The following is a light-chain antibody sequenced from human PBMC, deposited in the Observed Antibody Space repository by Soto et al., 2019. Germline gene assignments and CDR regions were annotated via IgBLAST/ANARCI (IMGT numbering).Light chain of an antibody. CDR2: EAS. Sequence: QSVLTQPASVSGSPGQSITISCTGTSSNVGSYNLVSWYQQHPGEAPKLMIYEASKRPSGVSNRFSGSKSGNTASLTISGLQAEDEADYYCCSYAGSDTMIFVGGTKLTVL. V-gene: IGLV2-23*01. J-gene: IGLJ2*01. CDR1: SSNVGSYNL. CDR3: CSYAGSDTMI.